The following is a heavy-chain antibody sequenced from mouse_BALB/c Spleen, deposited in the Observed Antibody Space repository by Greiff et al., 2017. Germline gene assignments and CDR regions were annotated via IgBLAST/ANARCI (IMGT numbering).Heavy chain of an antibody. CDR1: GYAFTNYL. D-gene: IGHD1-1*01. CDR2: INPGSGGT. J-gene: IGHJ2*01. V-gene: IGHV1-54*01. CDR3: ARRTTVVADY. Sequence: VKLMESGAELVRPGTSVKVSCKASGYAFTNYLIEWVKQRPGQGLEWIGVINPGSGGTNYNEKFKGKATLTADKSSSTAYMQLSSLTSDDSAVYFCARRTTVVADYWGQGTTLTVSS.